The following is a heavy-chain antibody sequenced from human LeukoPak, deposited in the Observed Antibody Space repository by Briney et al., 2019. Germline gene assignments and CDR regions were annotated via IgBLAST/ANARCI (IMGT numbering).Heavy chain of an antibody. CDR2: INPRGGTT. CDR1: GYTFSDNF. CDR3: ARDRTHYYESSGYYSRWEY. D-gene: IGHD3-22*01. Sequence: ASVKVSCKASGYTFSDNFMHWVRQAPGQGLEWMGLINPRGGTTNFPQKFQGRVTMTRDTSTSTVYMELSSLRSEDTAIYYCARDRTHYYESSGYYSRWEYWGQGTLVTVSS. V-gene: IGHV1-46*01. J-gene: IGHJ4*02.